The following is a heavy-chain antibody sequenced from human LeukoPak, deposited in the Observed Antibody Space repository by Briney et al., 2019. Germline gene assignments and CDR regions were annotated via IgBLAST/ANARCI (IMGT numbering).Heavy chain of an antibody. V-gene: IGHV1-18*01. D-gene: IGHD3-22*01. J-gene: IGHJ4*02. CDR2: ISAYNGNT. CDR1: GYTFTSYG. CDR3: ARGRGVSDSSGYYSTYFDY. Sequence: ASVKVSCKASGYTFTSYGISWVRQAPGQGLEWMGWISAYNGNTNYAQKLQGRVTMTTDTSTSTAYMELRSLRSEDTAVYYCARGRGVSDSSGYYSTYFDYWGQGTLVTVSS.